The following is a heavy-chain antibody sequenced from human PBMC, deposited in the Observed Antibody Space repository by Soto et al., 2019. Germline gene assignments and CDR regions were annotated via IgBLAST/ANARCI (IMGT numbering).Heavy chain of an antibody. J-gene: IGHJ4*02. CDR3: ARGWITFGGADYFEY. D-gene: IGHD3-16*01. CDR2: INHSASA. V-gene: IGHV4-34*01. CDR1: GGSFSGYY. Sequence: SETLSLTCAVYGGSFSGYYWSWIRQPPGKGLEWIGEINHSASANYNPSLKSRVTISVDTSKNQFSLKLSSVTAADTAVYYCARGWITFGGADYFEYWGQGTLVTVSS.